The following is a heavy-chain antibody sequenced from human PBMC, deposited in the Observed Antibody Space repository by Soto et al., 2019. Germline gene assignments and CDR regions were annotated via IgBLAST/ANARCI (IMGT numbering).Heavy chain of an antibody. J-gene: IGHJ4*02. Sequence: QVQLVQSGAEVKEPGASVKVSCKASGYTFANYAIHWARQAPGQRLEWMGWINAGNGNPKYSQKFQDRVTISRDTSATTAYMEMSSLRSEDTAVYYCARGSYYYESSGYYPDYWGQGTLVTVSS. D-gene: IGHD3-22*01. CDR2: INAGNGNP. CDR3: ARGSYYYESSGYYPDY. CDR1: GYTFANYA. V-gene: IGHV1-3*01.